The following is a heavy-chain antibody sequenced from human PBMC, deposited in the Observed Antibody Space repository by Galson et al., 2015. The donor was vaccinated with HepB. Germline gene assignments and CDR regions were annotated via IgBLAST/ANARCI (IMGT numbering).Heavy chain of an antibody. D-gene: IGHD5-24*01. J-gene: IGHJ4*02. CDR3: ARYGFTSALDY. CDR2: ISYDGSHK. Sequence: SLRLSCAASGFSFSDVAMHWVRQAPGKGLEWVALISYDGSHKYYADSVRGRFTISRDNAKNSLYLQMNSLRAEDTALYYCARYGFTSALDYWGQGTLVTVSS. V-gene: IGHV3-30-3*01. CDR1: GFSFSDVA.